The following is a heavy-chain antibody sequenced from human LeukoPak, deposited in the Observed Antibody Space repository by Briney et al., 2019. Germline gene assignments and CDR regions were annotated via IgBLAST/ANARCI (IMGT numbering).Heavy chain of an antibody. CDR1: GGTFSSYA. CDR3: ARLGVGATYDAFDI. D-gene: IGHD1-26*01. Sequence: ASVKVSCKASGGTFSSYAISWVRQAPGQGLEWMGWISAYNGNTNYAQKLQGRVTMTTDTSTSTAYMELRSLRSDDTAVYYCARLGVGATYDAFDIWGQGTMVTVSS. J-gene: IGHJ3*02. V-gene: IGHV1-18*01. CDR2: ISAYNGNT.